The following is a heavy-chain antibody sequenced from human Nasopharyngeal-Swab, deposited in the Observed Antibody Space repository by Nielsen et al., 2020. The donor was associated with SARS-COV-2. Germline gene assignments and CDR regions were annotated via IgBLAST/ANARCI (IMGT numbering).Heavy chain of an antibody. D-gene: IGHD1-26*01. Sequence: SETLSPTCTLSGGSASDTDYFWGWIRQPPVTGLDWIGNIDYRRRTVYNPSLKSRVTISVDMSKNQFSLNPHYVTAADTGVYYCASYYVGVDGQKRFEDWGQGTLVTVSS. CDR2: IDYRRRT. J-gene: IGHJ4*02. CDR3: ASYYVGVDGQKRFED. CDR1: GGSASDTDYF. V-gene: IGHV4-39*01.